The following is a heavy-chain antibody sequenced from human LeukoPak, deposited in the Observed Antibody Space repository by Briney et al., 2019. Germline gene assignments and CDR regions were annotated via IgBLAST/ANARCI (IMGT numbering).Heavy chain of an antibody. V-gene: IGHV3-15*01. CDR1: GFTFSNAW. D-gene: IGHD3-3*01. CDR3: TTEKMTIFGVVIILEDAFDI. CDR2: IKSKTDGGTT. Sequence: GGSLRLSCAASGFTFSNAWMSWVRQAPGKGLEWVGRIKSKTDGGTTDYAAPVKGRFTISRDDSKNTLYLQMNSLKTEDTAVYYCTTEKMTIFGVVIILEDAFDIWGQGTMVTVSS. J-gene: IGHJ3*02.